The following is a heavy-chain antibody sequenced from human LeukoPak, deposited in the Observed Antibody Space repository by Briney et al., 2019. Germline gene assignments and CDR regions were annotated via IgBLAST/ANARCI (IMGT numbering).Heavy chain of an antibody. D-gene: IGHD5-18*01. CDR2: IYTSGST. CDR3: ARGGTAMVYDAFDI. V-gene: IGHV4-61*02. Sequence: SETLSLTCTVSGGSISSGSYYWSWIRQPAGKGREWIGRIYTSGSTNYNPSLKSRVTISVDTSKNQFSLKLSSVTAAGTAVYYCARGGTAMVYDAFDIWGQGTMVTVSS. J-gene: IGHJ3*02. CDR1: GGSISSGSYY.